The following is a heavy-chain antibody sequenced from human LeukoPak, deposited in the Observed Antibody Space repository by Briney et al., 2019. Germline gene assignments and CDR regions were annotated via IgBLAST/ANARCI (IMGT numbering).Heavy chain of an antibody. CDR1: GFTFSSYS. V-gene: IGHV3-21*01. Sequence: GGSLRLSCAASGFTFSSYSMNWVRQAPGKGLEWVSSISSSSSYIYYADSVKGRFTISRDNAKNSLYLQMNSLRAEDTAVYYCARDLSYGYVLSYYFDYWGQGTLVTVSS. J-gene: IGHJ4*02. D-gene: IGHD5-18*01. CDR3: ARDLSYGYVLSYYFDY. CDR2: ISSSSSYI.